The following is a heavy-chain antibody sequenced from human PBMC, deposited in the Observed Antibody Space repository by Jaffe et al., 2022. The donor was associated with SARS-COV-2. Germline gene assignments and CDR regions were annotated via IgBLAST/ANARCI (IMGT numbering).Heavy chain of an antibody. CDR3: AKRYCVGDICDIRAFDI. J-gene: IGHJ3*02. CDR1: GFIFSNYA. Sequence: EVQLLESGGGLVQPGGSLRVSCAASGFIFSNYAMSWVRLAPGKGLEWVSGISDSGGRAFYADSVKGRFTISRDNPKKMLFLQMNSLRAEDTALYYCAKRYCVGDICDIRAFDIWGQGTSVTVSS. CDR2: ISDSGGRA. V-gene: IGHV3-23*01. D-gene: IGHD2-21*01.